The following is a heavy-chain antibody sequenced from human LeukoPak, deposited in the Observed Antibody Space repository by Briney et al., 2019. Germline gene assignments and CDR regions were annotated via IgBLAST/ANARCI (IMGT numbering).Heavy chain of an antibody. Sequence: SETLSLTCAVSGGSIASSGHYWAWVRQPPGRGLEWIVSIYYGENTHYNPSLESRVTTAVDTSRNQFSLRLTSLTAADTAVYFCARLGSNGWHCYSGSDVWGQGTTVIVSS. V-gene: IGHV4-39*01. CDR1: GGSIASSGHY. J-gene: IGHJ6*02. CDR3: ARLGSNGWHCYSGSDV. CDR2: IYYGENT. D-gene: IGHD2-8*01.